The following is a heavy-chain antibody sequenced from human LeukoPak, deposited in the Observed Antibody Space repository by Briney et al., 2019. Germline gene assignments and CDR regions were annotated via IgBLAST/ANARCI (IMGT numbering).Heavy chain of an antibody. CDR2: IKHDGGDK. CDR1: GLSFSGQW. V-gene: IGHV3-7*01. J-gene: IGHJ4*02. D-gene: IGHD3-16*02. CDR3: GYTNNFYH. Sequence: GGSLRLSCVASGLSFSGQWLNWVRQAPGQGLEWVANIKHDGGDKYYVDSVKGRFTISRDDGQNSLSLHMNSVRAEDTAVYYCGYTNNFYHWGQGALVVVSA.